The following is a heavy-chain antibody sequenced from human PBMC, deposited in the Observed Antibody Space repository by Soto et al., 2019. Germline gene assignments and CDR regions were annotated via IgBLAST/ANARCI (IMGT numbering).Heavy chain of an antibody. CDR1: GGTFSSYA. D-gene: IGHD2-15*01. V-gene: IGHV1-69*06. CDR2: IIPIFGTA. CDR3: ARMGGSFNKYYFDY. J-gene: IGHJ4*02. Sequence: SVKVSCKASGGTFSSYAISWVRQAPGQGLEWMGGIIPIFGTANYAQKFQGRVTITADKSTSTAYMELSSLRSEDTAVYYCARMGGSFNKYYFDYWGQGXLVTVSS.